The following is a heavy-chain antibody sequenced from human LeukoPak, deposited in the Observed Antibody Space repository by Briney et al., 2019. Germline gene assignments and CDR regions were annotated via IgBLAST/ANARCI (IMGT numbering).Heavy chain of an antibody. J-gene: IGHJ4*02. V-gene: IGHV4-34*01. CDR1: GGSFSDYY. CDR3: ARGWEDGYNPFDY. D-gene: IGHD5-24*01. Sequence: SETLSLTCAVYGGSFSDYYWSWIRQPPGKGLEWIGEINHSGSTNYNPSLKSRVTISVDTSKNQFSLKLSSVTAADTAVYYCARGWEDGYNPFDYWGQGTLVTVSS. CDR2: INHSGST.